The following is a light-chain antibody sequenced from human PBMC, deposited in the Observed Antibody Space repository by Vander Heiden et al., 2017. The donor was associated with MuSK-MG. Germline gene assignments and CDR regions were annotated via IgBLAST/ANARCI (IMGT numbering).Light chain of an antibody. CDR3: QQYDSLPIA. V-gene: IGKV1-33*01. Sequence: DIQMTQSRSSLSASVGDRVTITCQASQDIRKYLNWYQQKAGKAPQLLIYDASNLETGVPSRFSGGGFETNFTFTISGLQPDDFATYYCQQYDSLPIAFGQGTRLEMK. CDR1: QDIRKY. CDR2: DAS. J-gene: IGKJ5*01.